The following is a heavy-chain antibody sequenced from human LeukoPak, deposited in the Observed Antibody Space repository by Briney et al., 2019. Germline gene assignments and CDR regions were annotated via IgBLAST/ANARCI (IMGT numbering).Heavy chain of an antibody. D-gene: IGHD3-9*01. Sequence: SQTLSLTCTVSGGSINKYYWSWIRQSPGKGLEWLGYVHDSAGTIYNPSLKSRVTISVGTSKTQFSLKVTSVTTADTAVYYCAKGRKDFDTNLGPFDSWGQGILVTVSS. CDR2: VHDSAGT. J-gene: IGHJ4*02. V-gene: IGHV4-59*01. CDR1: GGSINKYY. CDR3: AKGRKDFDTNLGPFDS.